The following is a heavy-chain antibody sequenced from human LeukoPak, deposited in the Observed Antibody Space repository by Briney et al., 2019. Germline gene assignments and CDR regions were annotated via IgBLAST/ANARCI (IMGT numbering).Heavy chain of an antibody. CDR2: VSSDGRTK. CDR3: AREYTVGGLFGF. D-gene: IGHD1-26*01. Sequence: PGGSLRLSCAASGFTFTTYSMHWVRQVPGKGLEWVAFVSSDGRTKHYTDSVKGRFTVSRDNSKKTLFLQMDSLRPGDTAVYYCAREYTVGGLFGFWGQGALVIVSS. V-gene: IGHV3-30*04. CDR1: GFTFTTYS. J-gene: IGHJ4*02.